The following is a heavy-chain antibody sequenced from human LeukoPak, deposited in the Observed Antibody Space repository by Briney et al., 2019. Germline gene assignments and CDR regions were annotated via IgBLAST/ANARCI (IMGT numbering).Heavy chain of an antibody. V-gene: IGHV4-39*07. D-gene: IGHD5-18*01. CDR2: IYYSGST. J-gene: IGHJ4*02. CDR1: GGSISSSSYY. CDR3: ARDSFPMVTTGLDY. Sequence: SETLSLTCTVSGGSISSSSYYWGWIRQPPGKGLEWIGSIYYSGSTYYNPSLKSRVTISVGTSKNQFSLKLSSVTAADTAVYYCARDSFPMVTTGLDYWGQGTLVTVSS.